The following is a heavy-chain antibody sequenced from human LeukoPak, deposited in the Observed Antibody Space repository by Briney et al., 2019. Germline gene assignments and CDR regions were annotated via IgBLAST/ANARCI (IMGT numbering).Heavy chain of an antibody. J-gene: IGHJ4*02. CDR3: ARSSNYGRFDY. Sequence: PGGSLRLSCAASGFTFSSYAMHWVRQAPGKGLEWVAVISYDGSNKYYADSVKGRFTISRDNSKNTLYLQMNSLRAEDTAVYYCARSSNYGRFDYWGQGTPVTVSS. CDR1: GFTFSSYA. CDR2: ISYDGSNK. D-gene: IGHD4-11*01. V-gene: IGHV3-30-3*01.